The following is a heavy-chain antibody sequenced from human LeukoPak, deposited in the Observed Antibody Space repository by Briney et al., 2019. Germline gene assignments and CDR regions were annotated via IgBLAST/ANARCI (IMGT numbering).Heavy chain of an antibody. CDR3: AXXYYYXXGMDV. J-gene: IGHJ6*02. CDR2: INHSGST. V-gene: IGHV4-34*01. Sequence: SETLSLTCAVYGGSFSGYYWSWIRQPPGKGLEGIGEINHSGSTNYNPSLKSRVTISVDASKNQFSLKLSSVTAADTAVYYCAXXYYYXXGMDVWXPGXT. CDR1: GGSFSGYY.